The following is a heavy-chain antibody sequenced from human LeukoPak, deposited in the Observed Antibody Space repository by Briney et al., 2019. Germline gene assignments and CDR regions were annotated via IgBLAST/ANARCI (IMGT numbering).Heavy chain of an antibody. CDR2: IWYDGSNK. CDR3: GKDFRQSYGYYYYYYYMGV. CDR1: GFTFSSYG. D-gene: IGHD5-18*01. Sequence: PGGSLRLSCAASGFTFSSYGMHWVRQAPGKGLEWVAFIWYDGSNKYYADSVKGRFTISRDNSKNTLYLQMNSPRAEDTAVYYCGKDFRQSYGYYYYYYYMGVLGKGTTVNVSS. J-gene: IGHJ6*03. V-gene: IGHV3-30*02.